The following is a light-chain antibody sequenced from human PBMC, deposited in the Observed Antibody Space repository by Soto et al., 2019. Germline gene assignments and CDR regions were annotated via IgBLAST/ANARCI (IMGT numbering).Light chain of an antibody. J-gene: IGKJ1*01. CDR3: QKYVRSPWT. V-gene: IGKV3-20*01. CDR2: DES. Sequence: VLIQSPATLSLSPGESATLSCRASQSVSSSLAWYQQNTGQAPRLLIFDESNRATGIPARFSGSGSGTDFTLTISRLEPEDFAVYYCQKYVRSPWTYGQGTKVDIK. CDR1: QSVSSS.